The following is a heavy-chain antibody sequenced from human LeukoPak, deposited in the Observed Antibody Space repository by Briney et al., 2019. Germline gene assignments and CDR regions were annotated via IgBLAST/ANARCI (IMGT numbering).Heavy chain of an antibody. V-gene: IGHV3-74*01. J-gene: IGHJ4*02. CDR1: GFTLSNHW. CDR3: TRAVAGGYDY. Sequence: GGSLRLSCVASGFTLSNHWMHWVRQAPGKGLVWVSRINSDGSTISYADSVKGRFTISRDTAENTLYLQMNSLTTEDTAIYYCTRAVAGGYDYWGQGTLVTVSS. D-gene: IGHD6-19*01. CDR2: INSDGSTI.